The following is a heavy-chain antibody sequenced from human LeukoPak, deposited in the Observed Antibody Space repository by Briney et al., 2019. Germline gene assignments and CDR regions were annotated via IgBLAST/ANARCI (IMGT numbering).Heavy chain of an antibody. V-gene: IGHV3-30*02. D-gene: IGHD3-10*01. Sequence: PGGSLRLSCAGSGFTFSSYGMHWVREAPGKGLEWVSFIRYDGSNKYYADSVKGRFTISRDNSKNTVYLQMTSLRAEDTAMYYCAKNPGSFAEFSLVSWGQGTLVTVSS. CDR3: AKNPGSFAEFSLVS. CDR2: IRYDGSNK. CDR1: GFTFSSYG. J-gene: IGHJ5*02.